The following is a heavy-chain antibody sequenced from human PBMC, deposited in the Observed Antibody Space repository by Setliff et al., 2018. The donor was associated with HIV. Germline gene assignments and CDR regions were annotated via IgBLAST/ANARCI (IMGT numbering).Heavy chain of an antibody. CDR1: GGSISSHY. CDR2: VSYIGST. Sequence: SETLSLTCTVSGGSISSHYWSWIRQPPGKGLEWLGYVSYIGSTTYNPSLKSRVTISVDTSKNQFSLKLNSVTAADTAVYYCARVTTVTTYYMDVWGKGTTVTVSS. V-gene: IGHV4-59*11. D-gene: IGHD4-17*01. J-gene: IGHJ6*03. CDR3: ARVTTVTTYYMDV.